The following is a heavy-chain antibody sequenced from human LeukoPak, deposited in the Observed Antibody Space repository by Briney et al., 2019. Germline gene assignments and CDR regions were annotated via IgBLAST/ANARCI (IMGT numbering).Heavy chain of an antibody. CDR1: GYTFTSYS. D-gene: IGHD3-10*01. V-gene: IGHV1-46*01. Sequence: GASVKVSCKASGYTFTSYSMHWVRQAPGQGLEWMGIINPNGGSTIYAQKFQGRVTMTRDTSASTVCMDLTSLRSEDTAVYYCARGGMVRDRRHFQFDHWGQGTLVTVSS. CDR3: ARGGMVRDRRHFQFDH. CDR2: INPNGGST. J-gene: IGHJ4*02.